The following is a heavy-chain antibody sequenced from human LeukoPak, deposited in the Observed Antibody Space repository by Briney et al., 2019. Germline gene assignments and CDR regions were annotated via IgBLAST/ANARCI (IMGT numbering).Heavy chain of an antibody. CDR2: ISGDGGST. CDR3: AKDRYYYDSSGCSFDY. J-gene: IGHJ4*02. Sequence: GGSLRLSCAASGFTFDDYAMHWVRQAPGKGLEWVSLISGDGGSTYYADSVKGRFTISRDNSKNTLYLQMNSLRAEDTAVYYCAKDRYYYDSSGCSFDYWGQGTLVTVSS. V-gene: IGHV3-43*02. CDR1: GFTFDDYA. D-gene: IGHD3-22*01.